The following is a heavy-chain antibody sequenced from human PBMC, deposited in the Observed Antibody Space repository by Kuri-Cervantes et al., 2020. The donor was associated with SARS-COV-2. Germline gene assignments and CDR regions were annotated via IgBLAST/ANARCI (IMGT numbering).Heavy chain of an antibody. V-gene: IGHV4-59*12. CDR2: IYYSGST. J-gene: IGHJ4*02. CDR1: GGSISSYY. Sequence: GSLRLSCTVSGGSISSYYWSWIRRLPGKGLEWIGYIYYSGSTNYNPSLKSRVTISVDTSKNQFSLKLSSVTAADTAVYYCARRGYYYDSRYYWGQGTLATVSS. D-gene: IGHD3-22*01. CDR3: ARRGYYYDSRYY.